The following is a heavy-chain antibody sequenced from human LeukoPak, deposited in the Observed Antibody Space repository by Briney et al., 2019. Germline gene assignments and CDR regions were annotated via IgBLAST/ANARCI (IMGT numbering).Heavy chain of an antibody. CDR1: GFTFSNAC. CDR3: AKRFFGYSYGLVLDY. CDR2: IKSKTDGGTT. D-gene: IGHD5-18*01. J-gene: IGHJ4*02. Sequence: PGASLRLSCAASGFTFSNACMSWVRQAPGKGLEWVGHIKSKTDGGTTDYAAPVKGRFTISRDNSKNTLYLQMNSLRAEDTAVYYCAKRFFGYSYGLVLDYWGQGTLVTVSS. V-gene: IGHV3-15*01.